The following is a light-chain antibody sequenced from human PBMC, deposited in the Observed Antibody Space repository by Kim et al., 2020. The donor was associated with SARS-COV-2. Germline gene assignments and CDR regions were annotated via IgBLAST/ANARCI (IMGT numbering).Light chain of an antibody. CDR3: QQYGSSPYT. Sequence: WAPGERATLCCRASQSVSSSYLAWYQQKPGQAPRLLIYGASSRATGIPDRFSGSVSGTDFTLTISRLEPEDFAVYYCQQYGSSPYTFGQGTKLEI. CDR1: QSVSSSY. CDR2: GAS. J-gene: IGKJ2*01. V-gene: IGKV3-20*01.